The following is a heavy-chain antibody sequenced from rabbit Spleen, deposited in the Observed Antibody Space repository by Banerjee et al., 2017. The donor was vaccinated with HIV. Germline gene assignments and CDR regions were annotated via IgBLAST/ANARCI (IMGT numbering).Heavy chain of an antibody. J-gene: IGHJ4*01. V-gene: IGHV1S40*01. CDR2: IYGDNSGST. CDR1: GVSFSSSYY. D-gene: IGHD2-1*01. Sequence: QSLEESGGDLVKPGASLTLTCTASGVSFSSSYYMCWVRQAPGKGLECVACIYGDNSGSTYYASWAKGRFTISKTSSTTVDLKMTSLTAADTATYFCARGSATMTMVITGYYLTLWGPGTLVTVS. CDR3: ARGSATMTMVITGYYLTL.